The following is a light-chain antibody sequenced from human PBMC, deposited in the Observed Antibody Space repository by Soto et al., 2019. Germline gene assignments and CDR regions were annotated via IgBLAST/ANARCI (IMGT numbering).Light chain of an antibody. Sequence: QAVVTQPPSVSGAPGQGVTISCTGSSSNIGAGHDAHWYQQLPGTAPKLLIYGKSNRPSGVPDRISGSKAGTSASLAITGLQAEDEADYYCQSYDSSLSGWVFGGGTKLTVL. CDR1: SSNIGAGHD. V-gene: IGLV1-40*01. J-gene: IGLJ3*02. CDR2: GKS. CDR3: QSYDSSLSGWV.